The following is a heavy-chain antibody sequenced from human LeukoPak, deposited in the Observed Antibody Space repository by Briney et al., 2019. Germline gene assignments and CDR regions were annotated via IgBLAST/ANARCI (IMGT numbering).Heavy chain of an antibody. J-gene: IGHJ3*02. D-gene: IGHD4-17*01. Sequence: PGRSLRLSCAASGFTFSSYGMHWARQAPGKGLEWVAVIWYDGSNKYYADSVKGRFTISRDNSKNTLYLQMNSLRAEDTAVYYCARLQAGGDYYKGAFDIWGQGTMVTVSS. CDR1: GFTFSSYG. V-gene: IGHV3-33*01. CDR2: IWYDGSNK. CDR3: ARLQAGGDYYKGAFDI.